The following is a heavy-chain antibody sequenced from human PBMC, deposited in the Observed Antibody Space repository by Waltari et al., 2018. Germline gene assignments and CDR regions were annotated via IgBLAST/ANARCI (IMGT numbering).Heavy chain of an antibody. CDR2: IYHSGST. V-gene: IGHV4-38-2*01. D-gene: IGHD1-20*01. CDR1: GYSISSGYY. J-gene: IGHJ4*02. CDR3: ARFLYKAVDY. Sequence: QVQLQESGPGLVKPSETLSLTCADSGYSISSGYYWGWIRQPPGKGLEWIGSIYHSGSTYYNPSLKSRVTISVDTSKNQFSLKLSSVTAADTAVYYCARFLYKAVDYWGQGTLVTVSS.